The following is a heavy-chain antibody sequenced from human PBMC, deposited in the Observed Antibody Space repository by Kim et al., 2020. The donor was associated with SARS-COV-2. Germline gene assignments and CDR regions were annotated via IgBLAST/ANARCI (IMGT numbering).Heavy chain of an antibody. D-gene: IGHD3-22*01. Sequence: SVKVSCKASGGTFSSYAISWVRQAPGQGLEWMGRIIPILGIANYAQKFQGRVTITADKSTSTAYMELSSLRSEDTAVYYCARAFDDSSGCNWFDPWGQGTLVTVSS. CDR1: GGTFSSYA. CDR3: ARAFDDSSGCNWFDP. CDR2: IIPILGIA. J-gene: IGHJ5*02. V-gene: IGHV1-69*04.